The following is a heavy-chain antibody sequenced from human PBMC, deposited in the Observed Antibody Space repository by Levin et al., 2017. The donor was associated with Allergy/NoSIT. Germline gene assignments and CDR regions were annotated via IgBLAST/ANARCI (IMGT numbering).Heavy chain of an antibody. V-gene: IGHV3-30*04. D-gene: IGHD6-13*01. Sequence: GGSLRLSCAASGFTFSSYAMHWVRQAPGKGLEWVAVISYDGSNKYYADSVKGRFTISRDNSKNTLYLQMNSLRAEDTAVYYCARSRYSSSGWFDPWGQGTLVTVSS. J-gene: IGHJ5*02. CDR2: ISYDGSNK. CDR3: ARSRYSSSGWFDP. CDR1: GFTFSSYA.